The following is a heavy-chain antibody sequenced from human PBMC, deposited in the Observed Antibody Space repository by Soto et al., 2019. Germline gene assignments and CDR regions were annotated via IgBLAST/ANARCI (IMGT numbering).Heavy chain of an antibody. Sequence: EPPASVKVSCKASGGTFSSYAISWVRQAPGQGLEWMGGIIPIFGTANYAQKFQGRVTITADESTSTAYMELSSLRSEDTAVYYCARLAGYTAMVWGRNRFDPWGQGTLVTVSS. V-gene: IGHV1-69*13. D-gene: IGHD5-18*01. CDR2: IIPIFGTA. J-gene: IGHJ5*02. CDR3: ARLAGYTAMVWGRNRFDP. CDR1: GGTFSSYA.